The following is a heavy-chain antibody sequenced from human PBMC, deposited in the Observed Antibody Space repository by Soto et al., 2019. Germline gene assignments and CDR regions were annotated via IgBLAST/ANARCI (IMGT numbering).Heavy chain of an antibody. J-gene: IGHJ6*02. Sequence: PGASLKISCKGSGYIFTNFWIAWVRQMPGKGLEWMGIIYPGDSDTRYSPSFQGQVTISGDKSISTAYLQWSSLKASDTAMYYCARFKSSSSAGDYYYYGMGVWGQGTTVTVSS. D-gene: IGHD6-6*01. V-gene: IGHV5-51*01. CDR3: ARFKSSSSAGDYYYYGMGV. CDR1: GYIFTNFW. CDR2: IYPGDSDT.